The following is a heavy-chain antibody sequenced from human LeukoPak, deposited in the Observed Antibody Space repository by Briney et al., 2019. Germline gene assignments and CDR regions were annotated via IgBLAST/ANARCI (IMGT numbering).Heavy chain of an antibody. V-gene: IGHV4-38-2*01. CDR2: IYHSGST. Sequence: SETLSLTCAVSGYSISSGYYWGWIRQPPGKGLEWIGSIYHSGSTYYNPSLKSRVTISVDTSKNQFSLKLSSVTAADTAVYYRARLGSGYDTLYYFDYWGQGTLVTVSS. J-gene: IGHJ4*02. CDR3: ARLGSGYDTLYYFDY. CDR1: GYSISSGYY. D-gene: IGHD5-12*01.